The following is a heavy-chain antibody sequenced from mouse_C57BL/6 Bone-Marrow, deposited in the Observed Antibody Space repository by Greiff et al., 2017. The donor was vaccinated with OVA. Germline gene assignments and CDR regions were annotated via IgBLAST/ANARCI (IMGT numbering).Heavy chain of an antibody. Sequence: QVQLQQPGAELVKPGASVTMSCKASGYTFTSYWITWVKQRPGQGLEWIGDIYPGSGSTNYNEKFKSKATLTVDTSSSTAYMQLSSLTSEDSAVYYCAHYGNYVHYYAMDYWGQGTSVTVSS. CDR3: AHYGNYVHYYAMDY. D-gene: IGHD2-1*01. CDR1: GYTFTSYW. J-gene: IGHJ4*01. CDR2: IYPGSGST. V-gene: IGHV1-55*01.